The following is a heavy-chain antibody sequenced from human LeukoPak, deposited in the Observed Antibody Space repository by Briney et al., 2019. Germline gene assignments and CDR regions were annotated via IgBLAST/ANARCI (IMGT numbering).Heavy chain of an antibody. CDR2: IGAYNGNT. CDR3: ARDLGDEAPDYHFWSGHPQSNSYYGMDV. V-gene: IGHV1-18*01. Sequence: ASVKVSCKASGYTFTSYGISWVRQAPGQGLEWMGWIGAYNGNTNCAQKLQGRVTMTTDTSTSTASMDLRTLTSDDTAVYYRARDLGDEAPDYHFWSGHPQSNSYYGMDVWGQGTTVTVSS. D-gene: IGHD3-3*01. J-gene: IGHJ6*02. CDR1: GYTFTSYG.